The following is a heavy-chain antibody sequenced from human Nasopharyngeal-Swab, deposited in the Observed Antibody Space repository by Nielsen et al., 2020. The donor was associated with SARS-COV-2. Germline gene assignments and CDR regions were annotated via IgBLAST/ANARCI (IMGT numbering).Heavy chain of an antibody. J-gene: IGHJ6*02. V-gene: IGHV1-46*01. CDR2: INPSGGST. D-gene: IGHD1-26*01. CDR3: ARADLVGATTEWYYYYYGMDV. Sequence: WVRQAPGQGLEWMGIINPSGGSTSYAQKFQGRVTMTRDTSTSTVYMELSRLRSDDTAVYYCARADLVGATTEWYYYYYGMDVWGQGTTVTVSS.